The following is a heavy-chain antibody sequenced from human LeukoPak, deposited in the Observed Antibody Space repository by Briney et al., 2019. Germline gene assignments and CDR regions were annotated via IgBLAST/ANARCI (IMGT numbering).Heavy chain of an antibody. D-gene: IGHD5-24*01. CDR1: GFTVSSNY. V-gene: IGHV3-53*01. CDR2: IYSGGST. CDR3: ARGWGEMATIIDY. J-gene: IGHJ4*02. Sequence: PGGSLRLSCAASGFTVSSNYMSWVRQAPGKGLEWVSVIYSGGSTYYADSVKGRFTISRDNSKNTLYLQMNSLRAEDAAVYYCARGWGEMATIIDYWGQGTLVTVSS.